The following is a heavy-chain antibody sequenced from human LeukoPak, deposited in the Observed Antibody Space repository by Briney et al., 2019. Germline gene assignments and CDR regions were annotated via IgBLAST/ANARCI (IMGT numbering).Heavy chain of an antibody. CDR1: GFTFDDYA. D-gene: IGHD5-18*01. CDR3: AKGPSHRGYSYGTFDY. CDR2: ISWNSGSI. V-gene: IGHV3-9*01. Sequence: PGGSLRLSCAASGFTFDDYAMHWVRQAPGKGLEWVSGISWNSGSIGYADSVKGRFTISRDNAKNSLYLQMNSLRAEDTALYYCAKGPSHRGYSYGTFDYWGQGTLVTVSS. J-gene: IGHJ4*02.